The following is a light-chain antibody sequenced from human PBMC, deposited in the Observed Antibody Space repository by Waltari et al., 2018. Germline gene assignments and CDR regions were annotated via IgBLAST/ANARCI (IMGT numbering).Light chain of an antibody. CDR1: SSDVGGYDY. CDR3: SSYTSSNTLV. J-gene: IGLJ2*01. CDR2: DVN. Sequence: QSALTQPASVSGSPGQWITISCTGTSSDVGGYDYVSWYQQHPGKAPQLMIYDVNNRPSGVSNPFSGAKSGNTASLTISGLQAEDEADYYCSSYTSSNTLVFGGGTKLTVL. V-gene: IGLV2-14*03.